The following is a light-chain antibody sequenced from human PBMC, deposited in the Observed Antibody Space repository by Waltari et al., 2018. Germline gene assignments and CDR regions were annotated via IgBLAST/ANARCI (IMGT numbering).Light chain of an antibody. CDR2: DTS. Sequence: EIVLTQSPATLSLSQGERAPLSCRASQSVSYYLAWYQQRPGQAPRLLIYDTSHRATGIPDRFSGSGSETDFTLTISSLEPEDFAVYYCQQRRNWPLTFGGGTRWKSN. V-gene: IGKV3-11*01. CDR3: QQRRNWPLT. J-gene: IGKJ4*01. CDR1: QSVSYY.